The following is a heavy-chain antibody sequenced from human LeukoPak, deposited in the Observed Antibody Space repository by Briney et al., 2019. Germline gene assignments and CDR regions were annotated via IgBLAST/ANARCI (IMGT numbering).Heavy chain of an antibody. CDR3: AREGGPYRPLDY. J-gene: IGHJ4*02. CDR2: VHLSGRT. V-gene: IGHV4-4*02. Sequence: NPSETLSLTCGVSGGSISTTNWWTWVRQPPGEGLEWIGEVHLSGRTHYNPSLESRVTMSVDMSENHISLRLTSVTAADTAAYYCAREGGPYRPLDYSGQGTLVTVSS. CDR1: GGSISTTNW.